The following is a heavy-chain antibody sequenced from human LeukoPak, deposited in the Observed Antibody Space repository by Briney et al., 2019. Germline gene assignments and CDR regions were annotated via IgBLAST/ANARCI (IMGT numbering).Heavy chain of an antibody. V-gene: IGHV1-8*03. CDR1: GYTFTSYD. CDR2: MTPNSVNT. CDR3: ARVQSRPRITIFGVVRRGYFDY. D-gene: IGHD3-3*01. J-gene: IGHJ4*02. Sequence: ASVKVSCKASGYTFTSYDINWGRQPTGQGLEWIGWMTPNSVNTGSAQKFQGRVTVTRNTSISTAYMELSSLRSEDTAVYYCARVQSRPRITIFGVVRRGYFDYWGQGTLVTVSS.